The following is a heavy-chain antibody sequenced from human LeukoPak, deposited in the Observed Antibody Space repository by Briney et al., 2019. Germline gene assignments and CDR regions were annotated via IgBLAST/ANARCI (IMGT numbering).Heavy chain of an antibody. CDR2: MNPINGNT. Sequence: ASVKVSCKASGFTFTSYDINWVRQATGQGLEWMGWMNPINGNTGYAQKFQGRVTMTRGTSISTAYMELRSLRSDDTAVYYCVRDGEGVAISVNYWFDPWGQGTLVTVSS. V-gene: IGHV1-8*01. CDR1: GFTFTSYD. D-gene: IGHD3-10*01. CDR3: VRDGEGVAISVNYWFDP. J-gene: IGHJ5*02.